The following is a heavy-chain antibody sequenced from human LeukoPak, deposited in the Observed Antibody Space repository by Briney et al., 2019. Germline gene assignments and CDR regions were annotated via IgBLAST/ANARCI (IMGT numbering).Heavy chain of an antibody. CDR2: VHLDGRT. CDR3: AREGGFYRPLDY. Sequence: PSETLSLTCGVSGGSVPSTNWWTWIRQPPGKGLEWIGEVHLDGRTNFNPSLKSRLTMSVDLSENPVSLKLTSVTAADAAVYYCAREGGFYRPLDYSGQGTLVTVSS. J-gene: IGHJ4*02. V-gene: IGHV4-4*02. CDR1: GGSVPSTNW. D-gene: IGHD6-25*01.